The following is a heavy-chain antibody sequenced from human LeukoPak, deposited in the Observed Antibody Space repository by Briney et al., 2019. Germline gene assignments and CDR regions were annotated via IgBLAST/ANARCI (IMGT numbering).Heavy chain of an antibody. CDR2: INPNSGGA. CDR1: GYTFTGYY. CDR3: AIDYSSGWSMDY. D-gene: IGHD6-19*01. Sequence: ASVKVSCKASGYTFTGYYMHWVRQAPGQGLEWMGWINPNSGGANYAQKFQGRVTMTRDTSISTAYMELSRLGSDDTAVYYCAIDYSSGWSMDYWGQGTLVTVSS. V-gene: IGHV1-2*02. J-gene: IGHJ4*02.